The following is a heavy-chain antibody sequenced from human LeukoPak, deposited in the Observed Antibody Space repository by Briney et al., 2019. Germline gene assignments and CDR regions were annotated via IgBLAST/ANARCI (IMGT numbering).Heavy chain of an antibody. CDR1: GLTFEDFT. CDR3: SKGDDRYGFDY. Sequence: GGSLRLSCAASGLTFEDFTMHWVRHAPGKALEWVSLITWDGQNIEYQDSVKGRFTISRDNSENSLYLQMKSLKTEDTALYFCSKGDDRYGFDYWGQGTLVTVSS. V-gene: IGHV3-43*01. J-gene: IGHJ4*02. CDR2: ITWDGQNI. D-gene: IGHD5-18*01.